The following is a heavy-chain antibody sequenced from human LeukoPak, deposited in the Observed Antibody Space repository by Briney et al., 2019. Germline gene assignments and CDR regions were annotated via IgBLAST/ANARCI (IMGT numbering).Heavy chain of an antibody. CDR3: ARARYYYDSSGYYYSFDY. D-gene: IGHD3-22*01. CDR2: IFHSGST. CDR1: GGSIFSSNW. J-gene: IGHJ4*02. V-gene: IGHV4-4*02. Sequence: SGTLSLTCAVSGGSIFSSNWWSWVRQPPGKGLEWIGQIFHSGSTSYSPSLKSRVTISVDKSKNQFSLKLTSVTAADTAVYYCARARYYYDSSGYYYSFDYWGQGTLVTVSS.